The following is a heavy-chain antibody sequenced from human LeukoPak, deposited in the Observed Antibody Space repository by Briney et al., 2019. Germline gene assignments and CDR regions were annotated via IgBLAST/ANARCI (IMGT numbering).Heavy chain of an antibody. CDR1: GFTFSSYA. D-gene: IGHD3-22*01. CDR3: AKGPYYYDSSAYHYGAFDI. V-gene: IGHV3-23*01. Sequence: GGSLRLSCAASGFTFSSYAMSWVRQAPGKGLEWVSTISGSGGSTYHADSVKGRCTISRDNSKKTLYLQMNSLRPEDTAVYYCAKGPYYYDSSAYHYGAFDIWGQGTMVTVSS. CDR2: ISGSGGST. J-gene: IGHJ3*02.